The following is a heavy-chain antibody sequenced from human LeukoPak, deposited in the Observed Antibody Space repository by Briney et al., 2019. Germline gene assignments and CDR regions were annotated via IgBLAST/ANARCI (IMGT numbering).Heavy chain of an antibody. V-gene: IGHV3-21*01. Sequence: PGGSLRLSCAASGFTFSSYSMNWVRQAPGKGLEWVSSISSSSSYIYYADSVKGRFTISRDNAKNSLYLQMNSLRAEDTAVYYCARDICGGDCYYYYYGMDVWGQGTTVTVSS. CDR1: GFTFSSYS. CDR3: ARDICGGDCYYYYYGMDV. CDR2: ISSSSSYI. J-gene: IGHJ6*02. D-gene: IGHD2-21*02.